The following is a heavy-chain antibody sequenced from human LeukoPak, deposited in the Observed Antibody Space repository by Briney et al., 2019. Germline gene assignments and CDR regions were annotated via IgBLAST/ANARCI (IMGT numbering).Heavy chain of an antibody. J-gene: IGHJ3*02. CDR1: GGSISSSSYY. D-gene: IGHD3-22*01. V-gene: IGHV4-39*01. CDR3: ARQRRYYDSSGYYPDAFDI. CDR2: IYYSGST. Sequence: SETLSLTCTVSGGSISSSSYYWGWIRQPPGKGLEWIGSIYYSGSTYYNPSLKSRVTISVDTSKNQFSLKLSSVTAADTAVYYCARQRRYYDSSGYYPDAFDIWGQGTMVTASS.